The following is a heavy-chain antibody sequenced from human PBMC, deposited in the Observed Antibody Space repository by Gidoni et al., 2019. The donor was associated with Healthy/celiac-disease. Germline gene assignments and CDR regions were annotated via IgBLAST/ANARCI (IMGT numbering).Heavy chain of an antibody. Sequence: QVQLVQSGAEVKKPGASVKVSCKASGYTFTSYYMHWVRQAPGQGLEWMGIINPSGGSTSYAQKFQGRVTMTRDTSTSTVYMELSSLRSEDTAVYYCARGGSRGGYEPNSDFDYWGQGTLVTVSS. D-gene: IGHD5-12*01. V-gene: IGHV1-46*01. CDR2: INPSGGST. CDR1: GYTFTSYY. J-gene: IGHJ4*02. CDR3: ARGGSRGGYEPNSDFDY.